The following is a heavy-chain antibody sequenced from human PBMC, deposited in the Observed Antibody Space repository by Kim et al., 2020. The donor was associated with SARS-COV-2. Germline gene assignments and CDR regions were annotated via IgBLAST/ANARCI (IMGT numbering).Heavy chain of an antibody. D-gene: IGHD3-10*01. V-gene: IGHV4-59*01. CDR2: SN. CDR3: ARDRVSGGMAV. Sequence: SNNYHSSRKSRVTRSADTSKNQSSLKLSSVTAADTAVYYCARDRVSGGMAVWGQGTTVTVSS. J-gene: IGHJ6*02.